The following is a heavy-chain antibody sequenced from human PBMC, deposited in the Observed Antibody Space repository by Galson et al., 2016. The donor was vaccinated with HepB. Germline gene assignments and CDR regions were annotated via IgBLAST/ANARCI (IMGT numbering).Heavy chain of an antibody. D-gene: IGHD3-10*01. V-gene: IGHV3-23*01. J-gene: IGHJ4*02. Sequence: SLRLSCADSGVVFSNYAMSWVRPAPGQGLERVSGISHVGGRTFYAETVEGRFTISRDNSQNTVFLQMNSLRGEDTAVYYCAIVPVDRESYDWGQGTLVTVSS. CDR3: AIVPVDRESYD. CDR2: ISHVGGRT. CDR1: GVVFSNYA.